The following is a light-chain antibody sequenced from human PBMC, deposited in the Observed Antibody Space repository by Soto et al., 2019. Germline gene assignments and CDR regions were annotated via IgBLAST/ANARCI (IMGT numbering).Light chain of an antibody. CDR3: QQYNSSSGT. CDR1: QSISSW. V-gene: IGKV1-5*03. J-gene: IGKJ2*02. CDR2: KAS. Sequence: DIQMTQSPATLSASVGDRVTITCRASQSISSWLAWYQQKPGKAPKLLIYKASSCESGVQSRFSGSGSGTEFTLTISSLQPDDFATYYCQQYNSSSGTFGQGTKLEIK.